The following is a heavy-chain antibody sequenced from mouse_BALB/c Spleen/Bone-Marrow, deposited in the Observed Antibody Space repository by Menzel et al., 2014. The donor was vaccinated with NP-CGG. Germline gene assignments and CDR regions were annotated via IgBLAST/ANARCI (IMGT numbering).Heavy chain of an antibody. CDR1: GFSLTSYG. J-gene: IGHJ4*01. CDR2: IWSGGST. D-gene: IGHD1-1*01. Sequence: VKLMESGPGLVQPSQSLSITCTVSGFSLTSYGAHWVRQSPGKGLEWLGVIWSGGSTDYNAAFISRLSISKDNSKSQVFFKMNSLQANDTAIYYCARNLLLRRAMDYWGQGTSVTVSS. CDR3: ARNLLLRRAMDY. V-gene: IGHV2-2*02.